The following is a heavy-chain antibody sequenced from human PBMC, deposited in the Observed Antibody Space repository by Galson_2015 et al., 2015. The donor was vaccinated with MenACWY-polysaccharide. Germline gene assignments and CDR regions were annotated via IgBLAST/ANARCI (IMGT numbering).Heavy chain of an antibody. CDR3: AREGQWLGGIRGYGMDV. V-gene: IGHV3-21*01. D-gene: IGHD6-19*01. CDR1: GFTFSSYS. Sequence: SLRLSCAASGFTFSSYSMNWVRQAPGKGLEWVSSISSSSSYIYYADSVKGRFTIPRDNAKNSLYLQMNSLRAEDTAVYYCAREGQWLGGIRGYGMDVWGQGTTVTVSS. J-gene: IGHJ6*02. CDR2: ISSSSSYI.